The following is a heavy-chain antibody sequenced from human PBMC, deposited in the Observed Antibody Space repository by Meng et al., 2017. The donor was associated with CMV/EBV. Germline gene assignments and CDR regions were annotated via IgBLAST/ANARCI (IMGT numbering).Heavy chain of an antibody. CDR2: IYWNDDK. J-gene: IGHJ4*02. Sequence: SGPTLVTPTQTLTLTCTFSGFSLRTSGVGVGWIRQPTGKALEWLALIYWNDDKRYSPSLKSRLTITKDTSKNQVVLTMTNMDPVDTATYYCARLGYCTNGVCYYPLYFDYWGQGTLVTVSS. CDR3: ARLGYCTNGVCYYPLYFDY. V-gene: IGHV2-5*01. CDR1: GFSLRTSGVG. D-gene: IGHD2-8*01.